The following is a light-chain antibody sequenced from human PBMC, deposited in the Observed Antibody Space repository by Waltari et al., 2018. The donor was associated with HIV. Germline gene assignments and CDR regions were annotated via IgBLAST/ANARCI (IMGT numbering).Light chain of an antibody. CDR2: WAS. CDR1: QSDSYTSNHQNY. CDR3: QQYYTTPLT. V-gene: IGKV4-1*01. Sequence: DIVMTQSPASLAVSLGERATINCKSSQSDSYTSNHQNYLAWYQQKPGQPPKLLIYWASTRESGVPDRFSGGGSGTDFTLTITSLQAEDVAVYYCQQYYTTPLTFGGGTKVEIK. J-gene: IGKJ4*01.